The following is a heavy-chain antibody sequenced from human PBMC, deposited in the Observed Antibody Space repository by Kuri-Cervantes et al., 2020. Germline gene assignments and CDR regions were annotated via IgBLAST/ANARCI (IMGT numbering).Heavy chain of an antibody. J-gene: IGHJ6*02. CDR2: ISSSSSYI. D-gene: IGHD2-15*01. Sequence: GGSLRLSCAASGFTFSSYSMNWVRQAPGKGLEWVSSISSSSSYIYYADSVKGRFTISRDNAKNSLYLQMNSLRAEDTAVYYCAREGGRGGMDVWGQGTTVTVSS. V-gene: IGHV3-21*01. CDR3: AREGGRGGMDV. CDR1: GFTFSSYS.